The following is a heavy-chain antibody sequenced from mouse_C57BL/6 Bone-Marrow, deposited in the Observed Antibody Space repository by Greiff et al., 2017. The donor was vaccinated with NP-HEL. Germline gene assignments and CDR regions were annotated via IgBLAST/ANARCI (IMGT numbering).Heavy chain of an antibody. D-gene: IGHD2-2*01. V-gene: IGHV1-64*01. CDR1: GYTFTSYW. CDR2: IHPNSGST. Sequence: QVQLKQPGAELVKPGASVKLSCKASGYTFTSYWMHWVKQRPGQGLEWIGMIHPNSGSTNYNEKFKSKATLTVDKSSSTAYMQLSSLTSEDSAVYYWARSAMVKRFAYWGQGTLVTVSA. J-gene: IGHJ3*01. CDR3: ARSAMVKRFAY.